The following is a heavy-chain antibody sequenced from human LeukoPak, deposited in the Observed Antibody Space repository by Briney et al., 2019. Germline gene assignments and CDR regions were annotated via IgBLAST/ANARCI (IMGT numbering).Heavy chain of an antibody. J-gene: IGHJ4*02. CDR1: GYSFTSYW. CDR3: ARRGFGDCSSTSCYFPFDY. Sequence: GESLKISCKGSGYSFTSYWIGRVRQMPGKGLEWMGIIYPGDSDTRYSPSFQGQVTISADKSISTAYLQWSSLKASDTAMYYCARRGFGDCSSTSCYFPFDYWGQGTLVTVSS. V-gene: IGHV5-51*01. CDR2: IYPGDSDT. D-gene: IGHD2-2*01.